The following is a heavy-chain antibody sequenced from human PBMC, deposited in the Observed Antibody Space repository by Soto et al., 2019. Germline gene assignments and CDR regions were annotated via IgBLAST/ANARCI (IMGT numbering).Heavy chain of an antibody. CDR3: ARVLITGTTAYRYYYYYGMDV. CDR2: INHSGST. Sequence: PETLSLTCAVYGGSFSGYYWSWIRQPPGKGLEWIGEINHSGSTNYNPSLKSRVTISVDTSKNQFSLKLSSVTAADTAVYYCARVLITGTTAYRYYYYYGMDVWGQGTTVT. D-gene: IGHD1-7*01. V-gene: IGHV4-34*01. CDR1: GGSFSGYY. J-gene: IGHJ6*02.